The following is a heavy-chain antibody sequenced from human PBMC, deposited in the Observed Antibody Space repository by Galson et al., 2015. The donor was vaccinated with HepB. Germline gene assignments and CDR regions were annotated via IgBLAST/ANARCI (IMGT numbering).Heavy chain of an antibody. V-gene: IGHV3-21*01. CDR2: ISGSSTYI. J-gene: IGHJ4*02. D-gene: IGHD5-18*01. CDR1: GFSFSNYA. Sequence: SLRLSCAASGFSFSNYAMNWVRQAPGKGLEWVSSISGSSTYIHYADSVKGRFTISRDNAKNSLSLQMNRLRAEDTALYYCARDGDTLMVMGYYFDYWGQGALVTVSS. CDR3: ARDGDTLMVMGYYFDY.